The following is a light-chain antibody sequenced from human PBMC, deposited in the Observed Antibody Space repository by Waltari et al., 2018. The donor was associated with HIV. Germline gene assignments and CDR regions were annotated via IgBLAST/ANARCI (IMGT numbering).Light chain of an antibody. J-gene: IGLJ2*01. V-gene: IGLV2-8*01. CDR1: SSDVGASHY. CDR2: EVT. CDR3: SSYAGSNTVI. Sequence: QSALTQPPSAPGSPGPSVTIACTRTSSDVGASHYLPGYQQVPGKAPKLIIYEVTKRPSGVPDRFSASKSGNTACLPVSWLQTDDEADYYCSSYAGSNTVIFGGGTNLIVL.